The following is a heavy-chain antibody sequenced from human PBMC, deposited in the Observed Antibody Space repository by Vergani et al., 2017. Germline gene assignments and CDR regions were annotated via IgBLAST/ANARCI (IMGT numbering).Heavy chain of an antibody. CDR1: ESTFSDYN. J-gene: IGHJ5*01. Sequence: QVQLMQSGPVMKKPGGSMKVSCQASESTFSDYNIHWVRQAPGQGLQWMGWISPKTGDTNYLQRFQDRVTMTSDASTKTVYLKMTRLTSDDTAIYYCAHSWNFGRRDWFDSWGPGTLVTVSS. CDR2: ISPKTGDT. CDR3: AHSWNFGRRDWFDS. D-gene: IGHD1-26*01. V-gene: IGHV1-2*02.